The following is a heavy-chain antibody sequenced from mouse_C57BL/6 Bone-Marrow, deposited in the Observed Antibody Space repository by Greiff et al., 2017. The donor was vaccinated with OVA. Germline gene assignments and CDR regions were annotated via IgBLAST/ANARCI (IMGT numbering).Heavy chain of an antibody. Sequence: QVQLQQPGAELVMPGASVKLSCKASGYTFTSYWMHWVKQRPGQGLEWIGEIDPSDSYTNYIQKFKGKSTLTVDKSSSTAYMQLSSLTSEDSAVYYCARGNYYGSSYVLDYWGQGTTLTVSS. J-gene: IGHJ2*01. CDR2: IDPSDSYT. V-gene: IGHV1-69*01. CDR1: GYTFTSYW. CDR3: ARGNYYGSSYVLDY. D-gene: IGHD1-1*01.